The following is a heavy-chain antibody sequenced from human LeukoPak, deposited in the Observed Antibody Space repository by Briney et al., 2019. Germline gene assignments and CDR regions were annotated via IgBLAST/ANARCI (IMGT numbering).Heavy chain of an antibody. Sequence: GGSLRHSCAASGFTFNTYTMSWVRQAPGKGLEWVSSISSGGSYIYYADSVKGRFNISRDNAKNSLYLHMNSLGAEDTAVYYCARDDANGDYVTYSFYYYGMDVWGQGTTVTVSS. CDR2: ISSGGSYI. J-gene: IGHJ6*02. CDR1: GFTFNTYT. D-gene: IGHD4-17*01. CDR3: ARDDANGDYVTYSFYYYGMDV. V-gene: IGHV3-21*01.